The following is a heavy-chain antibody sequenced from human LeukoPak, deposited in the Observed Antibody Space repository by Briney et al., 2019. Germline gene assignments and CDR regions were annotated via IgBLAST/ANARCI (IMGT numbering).Heavy chain of an antibody. CDR2: INHSGST. CDR3: ARVGADGPGFLFDY. Sequence: PSETLSLTCGVYGGXFSGYYCSWIRQPPGKGLEWIGEINHSGSTNYNPSLKSRVTISVDTSKNQFSLKLSSVTAADTAVYYCARVGADGPGFLFDYWGQGTLVTVSS. CDR1: GGXFSGYY. J-gene: IGHJ4*02. V-gene: IGHV4-34*01. D-gene: IGHD2/OR15-2a*01.